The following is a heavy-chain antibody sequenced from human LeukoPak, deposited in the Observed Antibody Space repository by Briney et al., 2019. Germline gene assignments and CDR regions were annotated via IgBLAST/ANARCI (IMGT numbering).Heavy chain of an antibody. CDR2: ISSNGGST. D-gene: IGHD3-16*01. CDR3: ARENWGRGCDY. J-gene: IGHJ4*02. CDR1: GFTFSSYA. Sequence: PGGSLRLSCSASGFTFSSYAMHWVRQAPGKGLEYVSTISSNGGSTYYADSVKGRFTISRDNSKNTLYLQMNGLRDEDTAVYYCARENWGRGCDYWGLGTLVTVSS. V-gene: IGHV3-64*04.